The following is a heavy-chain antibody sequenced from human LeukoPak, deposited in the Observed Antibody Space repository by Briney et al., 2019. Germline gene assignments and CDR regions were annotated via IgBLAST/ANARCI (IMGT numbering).Heavy chain of an antibody. D-gene: IGHD3-22*01. V-gene: IGHV3-48*04. CDR1: GFTFSSYS. J-gene: IGHJ4*02. Sequence: QTGGSLRLSCAASGFTFSSYSMNWVRQAPGKGLEWVSYISSSSSTIYYADSVKGRFTISRDNAKNSLYLQMNSLRAEDTAVYYCARDTYDSSGYYLDYWGQGTLVTVSS. CDR2: ISSSSSTI. CDR3: ARDTYDSSGYYLDY.